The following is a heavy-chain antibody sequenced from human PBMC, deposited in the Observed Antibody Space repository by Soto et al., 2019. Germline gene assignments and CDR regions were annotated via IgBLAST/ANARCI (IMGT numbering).Heavy chain of an antibody. CDR2: IYYSGST. CDR1: GGSISSGDYY. V-gene: IGHV4-30-4*01. CDR3: ARGLRVSSDWFDP. D-gene: IGHD6-13*01. Sequence: SETLSLTCTVSGGSISSGDYYWSWIRQPPGKGLEWIGYIYYSGSTYYNPSLKSRVTISVDTSKNQFSLKLSSVTAADTAVYYCARGLRVSSDWFDPWGQGTLVTVSS. J-gene: IGHJ5*02.